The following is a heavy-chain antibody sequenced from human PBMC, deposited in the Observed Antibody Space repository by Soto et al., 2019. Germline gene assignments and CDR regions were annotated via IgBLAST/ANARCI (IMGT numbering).Heavy chain of an antibody. CDR3: ARDRDYGDYVFDY. J-gene: IGHJ4*02. CDR1: GFTVSSNY. CDR2: IYSGGST. Sequence: GGSLRLSCAASGFTVSSNYMSWVRQAPGKGLEWVSVIYSGGSTYYADSVKGRFTISRHNSKSTLYLQMNSLRAEDTAVYYCARDRDYGDYVFDYWGQGTLVTVSS. V-gene: IGHV3-53*04. D-gene: IGHD4-17*01.